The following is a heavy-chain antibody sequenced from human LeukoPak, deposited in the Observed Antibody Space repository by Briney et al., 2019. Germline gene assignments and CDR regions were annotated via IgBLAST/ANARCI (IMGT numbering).Heavy chain of an antibody. J-gene: IGHJ4*02. Sequence: PGGSLRLSCAGYGFTFSSYTMNWVRQAPGKGLKWVSSISSSSSHIYYADSVKGRFTISRDNAKNSLYLQMNSLRADDTAVYYCARDRWDSMVRGVIPLDYWGQGTLVSVSS. D-gene: IGHD3-10*01. CDR3: ARDRWDSMVRGVIPLDY. CDR1: GFTFSSYT. CDR2: ISSSSSHI. V-gene: IGHV3-21*01.